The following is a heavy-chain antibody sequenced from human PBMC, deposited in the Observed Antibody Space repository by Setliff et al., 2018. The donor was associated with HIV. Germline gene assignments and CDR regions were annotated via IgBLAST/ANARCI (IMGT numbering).Heavy chain of an antibody. CDR1: GFSFSGYS. D-gene: IGHD3-10*02. V-gene: IGHV3-48*01. J-gene: IGHJ3*02. Sequence: PGGSLRLSCAASGFSFSGYSMNWVRQAPGRGLEWLSYISSSSSTIYYADSVKGRFTISRDNAKNSLYLQMNSLRAEDTAVYYCTKVFVFGVDAFDIWGQGTMVTVS. CDR2: ISSSSSTI. CDR3: TKVFVFGVDAFDI.